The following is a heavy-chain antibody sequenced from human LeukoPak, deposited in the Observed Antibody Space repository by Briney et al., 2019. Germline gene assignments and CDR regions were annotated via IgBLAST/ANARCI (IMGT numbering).Heavy chain of an antibody. Sequence: PGGSLRLSCAASDFSFSSYWMSWVRQAPGKGLEWVANIEQDGSEKYYLDSVKGRFTISRDNAKSSLHLQMNSLRAEDTAVYYCASKNSGSYYWGQGTLVTVSS. D-gene: IGHD1-26*01. CDR3: ASKNSGSYY. J-gene: IGHJ4*02. CDR2: IEQDGSEK. V-gene: IGHV3-7*01. CDR1: DFSFSSYW.